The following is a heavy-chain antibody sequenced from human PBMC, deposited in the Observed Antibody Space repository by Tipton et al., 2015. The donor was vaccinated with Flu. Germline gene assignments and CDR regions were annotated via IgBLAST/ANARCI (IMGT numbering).Heavy chain of an antibody. CDR3: ARVKTYRSGYLESYYFDY. D-gene: IGHD3-22*01. CDR2: IYSSGST. J-gene: IGHJ4*02. Sequence: TLSLTCNVSGGSISSSSDYWGWIRQPPGKGLEWIGTIYSSGSTYFNPSLRSRVTISVDTSKNQFTLRLSSVTAADTAVYYCARVKTYRSGYLESYYFDYWGLGTLVTVSS. V-gene: IGHV4-39*02. CDR1: GGSISSSSDY.